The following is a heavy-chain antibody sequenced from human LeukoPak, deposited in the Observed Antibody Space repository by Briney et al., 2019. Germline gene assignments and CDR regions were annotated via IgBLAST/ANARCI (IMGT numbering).Heavy chain of an antibody. V-gene: IGHV3-23*01. CDR1: GFTFSSYD. CDR3: VRGDRNSGWSV. D-gene: IGHD5-12*01. Sequence: GGSLRLSCAASGFTFSSYDMSWVRQAPGKGLEWVSAISGSGGSTYYADSVKGRFTISRDNSKKTLYLQMNSLRAEDTAVYYCVRGDRNSGWSVWGQGTLVTVSS. J-gene: IGHJ4*02. CDR2: ISGSGGST.